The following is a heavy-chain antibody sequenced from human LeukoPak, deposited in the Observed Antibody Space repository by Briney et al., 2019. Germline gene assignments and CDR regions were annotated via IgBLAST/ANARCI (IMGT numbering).Heavy chain of an antibody. J-gene: IGHJ4*02. CDR2: MNPNSGNT. D-gene: IGHD3-10*01. V-gene: IGHV1-8*03. CDR3: ARGSTSDVLLWFGELLDFDY. Sequence: ASVKLSCNASGYTFTSYDINWVRQAPGQGLEWMGWMNPNSGNTGYAQKFQVRVTITKNTSMSTAYMELSSLRSEDTAVYYCARGSTSDVLLWFGELLDFDYWGEGTLVTVSS. CDR1: GYTFTSYD.